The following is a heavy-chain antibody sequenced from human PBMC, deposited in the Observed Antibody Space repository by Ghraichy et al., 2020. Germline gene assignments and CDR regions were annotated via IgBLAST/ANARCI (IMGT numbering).Heavy chain of an antibody. J-gene: IGHJ4*02. CDR2: IKQDGSEK. Sequence: GGSLGLSCVASGFTFSRYWISWVRQAPGKGLEWVANIKQDGSEKHYVDSVKGRFTISRDNARNSQYLQMNNLRAEDTAVYYCARDTYYDVLPGYYMDDYWGQGTLVTVSS. D-gene: IGHD3-9*01. V-gene: IGHV3-7*04. CDR1: GFTFSRYW. CDR3: ARDTYYDVLPGYYMDDY.